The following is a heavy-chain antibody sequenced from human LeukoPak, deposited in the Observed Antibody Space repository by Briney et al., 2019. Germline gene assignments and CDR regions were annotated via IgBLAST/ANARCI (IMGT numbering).Heavy chain of an antibody. CDR3: ARVNLRGSQYNWFDP. CDR1: GYTFTGYY. J-gene: IGHJ5*02. CDR2: ITPIIDSA. Sequence: SVKVSCKASGYTFTGYYMHWVRQAPGQGLEWMGRITPIIDSAKYAQNFQDRVSITADKSTSTVYMELSSLRSEDTAVYFCARVNLRGSQYNWFDPWGQGTLVTVSS. D-gene: IGHD1-26*01. V-gene: IGHV1-69*08.